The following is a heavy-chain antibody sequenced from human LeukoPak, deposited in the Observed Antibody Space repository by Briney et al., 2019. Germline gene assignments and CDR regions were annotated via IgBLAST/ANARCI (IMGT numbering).Heavy chain of an antibody. CDR3: ARARGWSSSSTLGFDY. Sequence: SQTLSLTCTVSGGSISSGGYYWSWIRQHPGKGLEWIGYVYNSGSTYYNPSLKSRVTISVDTSRDQFSLKLSSVTAADTAVYYCARARGWSSSSTLGFDYWGQGTLVTVSS. CDR1: GGSISSGGYY. V-gene: IGHV4-31*03. D-gene: IGHD6-6*01. J-gene: IGHJ4*02. CDR2: VYNSGST.